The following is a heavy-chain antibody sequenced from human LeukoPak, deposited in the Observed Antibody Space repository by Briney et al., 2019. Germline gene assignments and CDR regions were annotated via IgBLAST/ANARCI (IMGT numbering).Heavy chain of an antibody. Sequence: GGSLRLSCAASGFSFSSYAMSWVRQAPGKGLEWVSVIYSSGSTYYADSVKGRFTISRDNSKDTLYLQMNSLRGEDTAVYYCARERNLEIAVAGTIFDYWGQGTLVTVSS. CDR1: GFSFSSYA. CDR2: IYSSGST. D-gene: IGHD6-19*01. CDR3: ARERNLEIAVAGTIFDY. J-gene: IGHJ4*02. V-gene: IGHV3-66*01.